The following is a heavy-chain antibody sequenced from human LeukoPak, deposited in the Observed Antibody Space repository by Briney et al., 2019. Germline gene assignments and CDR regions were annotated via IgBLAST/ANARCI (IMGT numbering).Heavy chain of an antibody. J-gene: IGHJ4*02. CDR2: IDPDTGDT. Sequence: ASVKVSCKPSGYTFIDHYLHWVRQAPGQGLESLGWIDPDTGDTNYPQKFQGRVTMTRDTSSSAAYMELNRLRSDDTAVYYCARAGHNSNSGGYDFWGLGTLVTVSS. V-gene: IGHV1-2*02. D-gene: IGHD3-22*01. CDR1: GYTFIDHY. CDR3: ARAGHNSNSGGYDF.